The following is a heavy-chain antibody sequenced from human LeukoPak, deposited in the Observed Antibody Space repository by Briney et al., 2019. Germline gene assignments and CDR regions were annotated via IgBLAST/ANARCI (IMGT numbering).Heavy chain of an antibody. CDR1: GYTFTSYG. J-gene: IGHJ6*02. CDR2: ISAYNGNT. Sequence: ASVKVSCKASGYTFTSYGISWVRQAPGQGLEWMGWISAYNGNTNYAQKLQGRVTMTTDTPTSTAYMELRSLRSDDTAVYYCARGKQLVRSVYYYGMDVWGQGTTVTVSS. D-gene: IGHD6-6*01. CDR3: ARGKQLVRSVYYYGMDV. V-gene: IGHV1-18*01.